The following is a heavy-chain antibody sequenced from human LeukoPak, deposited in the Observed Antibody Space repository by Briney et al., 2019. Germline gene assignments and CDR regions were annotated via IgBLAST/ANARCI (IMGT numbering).Heavy chain of an antibody. V-gene: IGHV1-69*05. D-gene: IGHD3-22*01. Sequence: GASVKVSCKASGYTFTGYYMHWVRQAPGQGLEWMGRIIPIFGTANYAQKFQGRVTITTDESTSTAYMELSSLRSEDTAVYYCARRYYYDSSGYFDYWGQGTLVTVSS. CDR1: GYTFTGYY. CDR2: IIPIFGTA. J-gene: IGHJ4*02. CDR3: ARRYYYDSSGYFDY.